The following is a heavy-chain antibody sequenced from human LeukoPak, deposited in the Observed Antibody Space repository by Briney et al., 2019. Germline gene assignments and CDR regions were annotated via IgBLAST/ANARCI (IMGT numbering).Heavy chain of an antibody. D-gene: IGHD3-9*01. CDR1: GFTFSNSA. Sequence: GGSLRLSCAASGFTFSNSAMNWVRQVPGKGLEWVSSIDYDSSHIYYAASVRGRFTISRDNARNSVYLQMNSLRVGDTAVYYCARDPLRYLRVGHYDYWGRGTLVAVSS. J-gene: IGHJ4*02. CDR2: IDYDSSHI. V-gene: IGHV3-21*01. CDR3: ARDPLRYLRVGHYDY.